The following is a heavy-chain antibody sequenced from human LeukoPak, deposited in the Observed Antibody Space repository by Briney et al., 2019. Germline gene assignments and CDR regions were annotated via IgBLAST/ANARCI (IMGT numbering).Heavy chain of an antibody. D-gene: IGHD3-22*01. Sequence: GRSLRLSCAASGFTFSSYGMHSVRQAPGKGLEWVAVISYDGSNKYYADSVNGRFTISIDNYKNTLYLQMNSLRAEDTAVYYCAYDSSSPKEYFDYWGQGTLVTVSS. CDR1: GFTFSSYG. V-gene: IGHV3-30*03. J-gene: IGHJ4*02. CDR2: ISYDGSNK. CDR3: AYDSSSPKEYFDY.